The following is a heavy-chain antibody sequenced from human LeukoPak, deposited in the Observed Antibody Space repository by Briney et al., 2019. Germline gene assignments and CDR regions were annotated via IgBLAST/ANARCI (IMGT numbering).Heavy chain of an antibody. CDR3: AKGPMVITGFDY. J-gene: IGHJ4*02. D-gene: IGHD4/OR15-4a*01. Sequence: GGSMRLSSAASGFTFSSYAMSWVRQAPGKGLEWVSAISGSGGSTYYADSVKGRFTISRDDSKNTLYLQMNSLRADDTAVYYCAKGPMVITGFDYWGQGTLVTVSS. CDR2: ISGSGGST. CDR1: GFTFSSYA. V-gene: IGHV3-23*01.